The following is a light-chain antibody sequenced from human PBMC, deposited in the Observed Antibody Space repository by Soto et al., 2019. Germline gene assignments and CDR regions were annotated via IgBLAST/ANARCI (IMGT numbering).Light chain of an antibody. Sequence: EIVLTQSPDTLSLSPGERATLSCRASQSVSSYLAWYQQKPGQAPRLLIYDASNRATGIPARFSGSGSGTDFTLTISSLEPEDFAVYYCQQRSNWILSFGGGTKVDI. V-gene: IGKV3-11*01. CDR1: QSVSSY. CDR2: DAS. CDR3: QQRSNWILS. J-gene: IGKJ4*01.